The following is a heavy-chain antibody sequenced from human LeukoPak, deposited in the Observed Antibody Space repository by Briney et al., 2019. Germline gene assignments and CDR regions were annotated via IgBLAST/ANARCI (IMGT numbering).Heavy chain of an antibody. D-gene: IGHD3-10*01. Sequence: GGSLRLSCAASGFTFSNAWTSWVRQAPGKGVEWVGRIKRKSDGGTPDNAAPVKGRFTISRDDSKNTLYLQMNSLKIEDTAMYYCATDLGGYYSGSGSYWGSLDYWGQGTVVTVSS. CDR2: IKRKSDGGTP. V-gene: IGHV3-15*01. J-gene: IGHJ4*02. CDR3: ATDLGGYYSGSGSYWGSLDY. CDR1: GFTFSNAW.